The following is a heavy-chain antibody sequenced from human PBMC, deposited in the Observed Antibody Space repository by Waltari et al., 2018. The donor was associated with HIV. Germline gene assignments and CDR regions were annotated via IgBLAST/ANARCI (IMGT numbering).Heavy chain of an antibody. CDR3: ARGPVYYDSSGYPGEYYFDY. CDR2: INHSGST. J-gene: IGHJ4*02. D-gene: IGHD3-22*01. Sequence: QVQLQQWGAGLLKPSETLSLTCAVYGGSFCGYYWSWIRQPPGKGLEWIGEINHSGSTNYNPSLKSRVTISVDTSKNQFSLKLSSVTAADTAVYYCARGPVYYDSSGYPGEYYFDYWGQGTLVTVSS. V-gene: IGHV4-34*01. CDR1: GGSFCGYY.